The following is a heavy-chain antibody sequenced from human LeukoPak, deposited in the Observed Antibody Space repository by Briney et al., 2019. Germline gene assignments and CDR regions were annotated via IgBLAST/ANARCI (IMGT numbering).Heavy chain of an antibody. Sequence: GGSLRLSCAASGLTFSSYEMNWVRQAPGKGLEWVSYISSSGSTIYYADSVKGRFTISRDNAKNSLYLQMNSLRAEDTAVYYCARDGEIGMATITIYFDYWGQGTLVTVSS. CDR1: GLTFSSYE. D-gene: IGHD5-24*01. CDR3: ARDGEIGMATITIYFDY. J-gene: IGHJ4*02. V-gene: IGHV3-48*03. CDR2: ISSSGSTI.